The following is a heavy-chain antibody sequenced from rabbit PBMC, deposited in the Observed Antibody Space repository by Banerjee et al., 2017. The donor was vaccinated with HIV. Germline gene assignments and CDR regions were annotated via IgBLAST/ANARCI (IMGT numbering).Heavy chain of an antibody. Sequence: QSLEESGGDLVKPGASLTLTCKASGFTLTNYWMCWVRQAPGKGLEWIACIYGGSPGTTYYASWAKGRFTISKTSSTTVTLQMTSLTVADTATYFCARDRNLWGQGTLVTVS. CDR3: ARDRNL. V-gene: IGHV1S40*01. J-gene: IGHJ4*01. CDR1: GFTLTNYW. CDR2: IYGGSPGTT.